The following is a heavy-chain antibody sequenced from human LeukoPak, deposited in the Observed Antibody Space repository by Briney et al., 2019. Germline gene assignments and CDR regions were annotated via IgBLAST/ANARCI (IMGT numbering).Heavy chain of an antibody. D-gene: IGHD6-19*01. CDR3: ARDRSVAVAGTYRGWFDP. V-gene: IGHV4-59*01. J-gene: IGHJ5*02. Sequence: SETLSLTCTVSGGSISSYYWSWIRQPPGKGLEWIGYIYYSGSTNYNPSLKSRVTISVDTSKNQFSLKLSSVTAAGTAVYYCARDRSVAVAGTYRGWFDPWGQGTLVTVSS. CDR2: IYYSGST. CDR1: GGSISSYY.